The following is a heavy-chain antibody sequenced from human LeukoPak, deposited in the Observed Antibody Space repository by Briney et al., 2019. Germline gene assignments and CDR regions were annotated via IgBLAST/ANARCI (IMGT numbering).Heavy chain of an antibody. CDR2: ISYDGSNK. CDR3: AMNYYDSSGYVDY. V-gene: IGHV3-30-3*01. D-gene: IGHD3-22*01. CDR1: GFTFSGYP. Sequence: GGSLRLSCAASGFTFSGYPIHWVRQAPGKGLEWVAVISYDGSNKYYADSVKGRFTISRDNSKNTLYLQMNSLRAEDTAVYYCAMNYYDSSGYVDYWGQGTLVTVSS. J-gene: IGHJ4*02.